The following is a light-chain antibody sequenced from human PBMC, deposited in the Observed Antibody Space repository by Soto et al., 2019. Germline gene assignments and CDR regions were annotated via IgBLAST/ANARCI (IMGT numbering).Light chain of an antibody. CDR2: GAS. CDR1: QNVSSH. V-gene: IGKV3-15*01. CDR3: QQYDNWPLA. Sequence: EIVMTQSPAALSVSPGERATLSSRASQNVSSHLAWYQQKPGQAPRLLIYGASTRATGIPARFSGSGSGTEFTLTISSLQSEDFAVYYCQQYDNWPLAFGGGTKVEIK. J-gene: IGKJ4*01.